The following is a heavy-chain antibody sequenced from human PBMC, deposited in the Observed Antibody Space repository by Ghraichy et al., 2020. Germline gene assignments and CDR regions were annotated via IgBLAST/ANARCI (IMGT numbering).Heavy chain of an antibody. D-gene: IGHD5-12*01. CDR3: ARAKSGYSLGGNDY. Sequence: SETLSLTCTVSGDSISRSGYYWSWIRQPPGKGLEWIAYIHHTGSVYYNSSLKSRVTMSVDTSENQFSLKLSSMTAADTAVYYCARAKSGYSLGGNDYWGQATLVAVSS. CDR2: IHHTGSV. CDR1: GDSISRSGYY. V-gene: IGHV4-31*03. J-gene: IGHJ4*02.